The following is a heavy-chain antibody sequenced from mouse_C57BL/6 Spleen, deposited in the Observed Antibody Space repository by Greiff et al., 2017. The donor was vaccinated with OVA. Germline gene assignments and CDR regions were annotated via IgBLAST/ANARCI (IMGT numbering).Heavy chain of an antibody. CDR1: GYSITSGYD. J-gene: IGHJ2*01. D-gene: IGHD4-1*01. CDR3: AREDWDYFDY. Sequence: EVKLMESGPGMVKPSQSLSLTCTVTGYSITSGYDWHWIRHFPGNKLEWMGYISYSGSTSYNPSLKSRISITHDTSKNPFFLKLNSVTTEDTAIYYCAREDWDYFDYWGQGTTLTVSS. V-gene: IGHV3-1*01. CDR2: ISYSGST.